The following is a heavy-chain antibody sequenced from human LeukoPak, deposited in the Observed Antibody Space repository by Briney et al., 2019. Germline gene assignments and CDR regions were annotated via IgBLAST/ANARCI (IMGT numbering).Heavy chain of an antibody. J-gene: IGHJ5*02. V-gene: IGHV4-59*08. CDR2: IYYSGST. Sequence: SETLSLTCTVSGGSISSYYWSWIRQPPGKGLEWIGYIYYSGSTNYNPSLKSRVTISVDTSKNQFSLKLSSVTAADTAVYYCARHVGGRPNMNWSDPWGQGTLVTVSS. CDR1: GGSISSYY. CDR3: ARHVGGRPNMNWSDP. D-gene: IGHD3-16*01.